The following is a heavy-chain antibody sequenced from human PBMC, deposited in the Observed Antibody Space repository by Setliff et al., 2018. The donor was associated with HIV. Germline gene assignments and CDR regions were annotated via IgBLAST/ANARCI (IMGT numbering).Heavy chain of an antibody. D-gene: IGHD5-18*01. CDR3: ARDVDTAMVRDDAFDI. CDR2: INIYSGNT. J-gene: IGHJ3*02. V-gene: IGHV1-18*04. Sequence: ASVKVSCKASGYTFTDFYIHWVRQAPGQGLEWMGWINIYSGNTNYAQKLQGRVTMTTDTSTSTAYMELRSLRSDDTAVYYCARDVDTAMVRDDAFDIWGQGTMVTVSS. CDR1: GYTFTDFY.